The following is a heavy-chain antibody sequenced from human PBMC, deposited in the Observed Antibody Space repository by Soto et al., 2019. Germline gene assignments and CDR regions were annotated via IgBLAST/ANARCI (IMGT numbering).Heavy chain of an antibody. J-gene: IGHJ5*02. CDR3: ARVVPGAEAWFGP. Sequence: ASVKVSFKTSGYTFSNYGITWVRQAPGQPLEWLGWISLYSDGTSYAQKFRGRVSMTTDTSTTTAYMGLRSLRSDDTAVYYCARVVPGAEAWFGPWGQGTLVTVSS. V-gene: IGHV1-18*01. CDR1: GYTFSNYG. CDR2: ISLYSDGT.